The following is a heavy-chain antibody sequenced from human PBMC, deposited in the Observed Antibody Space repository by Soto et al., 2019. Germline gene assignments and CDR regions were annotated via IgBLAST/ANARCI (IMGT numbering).Heavy chain of an antibody. V-gene: IGHV4-34*01. J-gene: IGHJ4*02. Sequence: SETLSLTCAVYGGSFSGYYWSWIRQPPGKGLEWIGEINHSGSTNYNPSLKSRVTISVDTSKNQFSLKLSSVTAADTAVYYCARAPEYSSSFPFDYWGQGTLVTVSS. CDR3: ARAPEYSSSFPFDY. CDR1: GGSFSGYY. CDR2: INHSGST. D-gene: IGHD6-6*01.